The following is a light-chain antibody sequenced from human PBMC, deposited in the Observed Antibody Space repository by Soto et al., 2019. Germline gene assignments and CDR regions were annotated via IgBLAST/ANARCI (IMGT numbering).Light chain of an antibody. CDR1: QDINNY. CDR3: QQYDSLPYT. V-gene: IGKV1-33*01. CDR2: DAS. Sequence: DIQMTQSPSSLSASVGDRVTITCQASQDINNYLNWYQQKAGKAPKLLIYDASNLETGVPSTFSGSGSGTDFTFTISSLQAEDIATYYCQQYDSLPYTFGQGTKLEIK. J-gene: IGKJ2*01.